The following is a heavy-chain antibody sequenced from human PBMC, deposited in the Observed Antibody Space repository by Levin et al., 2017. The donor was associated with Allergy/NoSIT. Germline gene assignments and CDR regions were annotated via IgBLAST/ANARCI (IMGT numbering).Heavy chain of an antibody. J-gene: IGHJ4*02. V-gene: IGHV3-53*01. CDR2: IYSGGST. D-gene: IGHD2-15*01. CDR3: AKGDCSGGGCYYFEY. Sequence: GGSLRLSCAASGFTVSSNYMSWVRQAPGKGLEWVSLIYSGGSTYYADSVKGRFTISRDNSKNTLYLQMNSLRAEDTAVYYCAKGDCSGGGCYYFEYWGQGTLVTVSS. CDR1: GFTVSSNY.